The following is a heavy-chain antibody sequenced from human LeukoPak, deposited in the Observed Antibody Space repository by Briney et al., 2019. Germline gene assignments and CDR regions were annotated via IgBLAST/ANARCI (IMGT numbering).Heavy chain of an antibody. Sequence: GGSLRLSCAASGFTFDGYGMSWVRQAPGKGLEWVSGINWNGGSTGYADSVKGRFTISRDNAKNSLYLQMNSLRAEDTAVYYCAKVRIQLWDDAFDIWGQGTMVTVSS. J-gene: IGHJ3*02. D-gene: IGHD5-18*01. CDR2: INWNGGST. CDR1: GFTFDGYG. V-gene: IGHV3-20*04. CDR3: AKVRIQLWDDAFDI.